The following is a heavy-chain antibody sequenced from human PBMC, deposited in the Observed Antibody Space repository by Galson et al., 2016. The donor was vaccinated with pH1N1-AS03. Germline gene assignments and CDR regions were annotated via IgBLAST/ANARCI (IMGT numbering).Heavy chain of an antibody. D-gene: IGHD1-20*01. Sequence: SLRLSCAASGLTFSTAWMSWVRQAPGKGLEWVGRLKSKNDGGTADYAAPLKGRFTISRDDSKNKLYLQMDSLETEDTAVDYWTTDLNFFDPWGQGTRVTVSS. V-gene: IGHV3-15*01. J-gene: IGHJ5*02. CDR2: LKSKNDGGTA. CDR3: TTDLNFFDP. CDR1: GLTFSTAW.